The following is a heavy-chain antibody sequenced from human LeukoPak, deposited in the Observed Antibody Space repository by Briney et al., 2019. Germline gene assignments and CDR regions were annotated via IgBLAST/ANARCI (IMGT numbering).Heavy chain of an antibody. CDR1: GGSITTYY. CDR3: AADRQEGGSGSYGFDP. CDR2: VYYSGST. Sequence: SETLSLTCTISGGSITTYYWSWIRQPAGKGLEWIGNVYYSGSTTYNPSLKTRVTISVDTSKNQFSLRLTSLTAADTAVYYCAADRQEGGSGSYGFDPWGQGTLVTVSS. J-gene: IGHJ5*02. D-gene: IGHD3-10*01. V-gene: IGHV4-59*01.